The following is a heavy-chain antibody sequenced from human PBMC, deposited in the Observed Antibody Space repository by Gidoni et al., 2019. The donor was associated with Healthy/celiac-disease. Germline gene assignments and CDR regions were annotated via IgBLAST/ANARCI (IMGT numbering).Heavy chain of an antibody. V-gene: IGHV4-31*03. J-gene: IGHJ4*02. D-gene: IGHD2-15*01. Sequence: QVQLQESGPGLVKPSQTLSLTCTVSGGSISSGGYYWSWIRQHPGKGLEWIGYIYYSGSTYYNPSLKSRVTIAVDTSKNQFSLKLSSVTAADTAVDYCARDREDCSGGSCYDCYFDYWGQGTLVTVSS. CDR3: ARDREDCSGGSCYDCYFDY. CDR1: GGSISSGGYY. CDR2: IYYSGST.